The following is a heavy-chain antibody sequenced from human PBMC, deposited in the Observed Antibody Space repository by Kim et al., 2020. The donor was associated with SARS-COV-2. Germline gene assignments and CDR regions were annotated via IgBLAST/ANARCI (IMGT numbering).Heavy chain of an antibody. CDR2: IVVGSGNT. Sequence: SVKVSCKASGFTFTSSAVQWVRQARGQRLEWIGWIVVGSGNTNYAQKFQERVTITRDMSTSTAYMELSSLRSEDTAVYYCAADSGSWDDWYFDLWGRGTLVTVSS. CDR1: GFTFTSSA. V-gene: IGHV1-58*01. CDR3: AADSGSWDDWYFDL. J-gene: IGHJ2*01. D-gene: IGHD6-13*01.